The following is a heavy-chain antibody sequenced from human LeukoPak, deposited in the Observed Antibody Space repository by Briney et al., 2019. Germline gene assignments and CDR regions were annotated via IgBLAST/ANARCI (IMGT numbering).Heavy chain of an antibody. V-gene: IGHV5-51*01. CDR3: ARQEYCSGGSCYTWFDP. Sequence: GESLKISCKGSGYTFTSYWIGWVRQMPGKGLEWMGIIYPADSDIRYSPSFQGQVTISADKSISTAYLQWSSLKASDTAMYYCARQEYCSGGSCYTWFDPWGQGTLVTVSS. D-gene: IGHD2-15*01. CDR2: IYPADSDI. J-gene: IGHJ5*02. CDR1: GYTFTSYW.